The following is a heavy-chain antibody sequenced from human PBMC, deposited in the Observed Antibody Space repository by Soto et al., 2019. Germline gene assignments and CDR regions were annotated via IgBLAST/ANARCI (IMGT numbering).Heavy chain of an antibody. Sequence: ASVKVSCKASGFTFTSSAVQWVRQARGQRLEWIGWIVVGSGNTNYAQKFQERVTITRDMSTSTAYMELSSLRSEDTAVYYCAALGDGDNYYYGMDVWGQGTTVTV. CDR3: AALGDGDNYYYGMDV. V-gene: IGHV1-58*01. CDR1: GFTFTSSA. CDR2: IVVGSGNT. J-gene: IGHJ6*02. D-gene: IGHD2-15*01.